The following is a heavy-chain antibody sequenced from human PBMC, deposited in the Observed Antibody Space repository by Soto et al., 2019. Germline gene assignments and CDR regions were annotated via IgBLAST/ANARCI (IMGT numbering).Heavy chain of an antibody. J-gene: IGHJ1*01. D-gene: IGHD3-10*01. Sequence: QVQLQESGPGLVKPSGTLSLTCAVSGASISNNNWWSWIRQPPGKGLEWIADIHHSGSMNYNPSLRSRVSISVDKSKEQFSLKLRSVTAADTAVYYGAMAPNPYGHFQNSGQGTLLIVSS. CDR1: GASISNNNW. CDR2: IHHSGSM. CDR3: AMAPNPYGHFQN. V-gene: IGHV4-4*02.